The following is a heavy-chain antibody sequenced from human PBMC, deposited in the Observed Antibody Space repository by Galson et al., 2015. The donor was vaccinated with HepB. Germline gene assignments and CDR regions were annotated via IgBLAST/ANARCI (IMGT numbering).Heavy chain of an antibody. CDR1: RFTFRSYA. D-gene: IGHD1-26*01. Sequence: SLRLSCAASRFTFRSYAMHWVRQAPGKGLEWVAVISYDGRNAYYADSVKGRFIISRDNSNNTLFLQINGLRVDDTAVYFCVRAGSSSVLGHWFDPWGQGSLVSVSS. CDR3: VRAGSSSVLGHWFDP. CDR2: ISYDGRNA. V-gene: IGHV3-30*04. J-gene: IGHJ5*02.